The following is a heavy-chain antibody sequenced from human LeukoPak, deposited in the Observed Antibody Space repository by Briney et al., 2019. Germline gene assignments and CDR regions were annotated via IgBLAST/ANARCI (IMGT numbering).Heavy chain of an antibody. V-gene: IGHV3-21*01. Sequence: GGVLRLSCAASGFTFSSYSMNWVRQAPGKGLEWVSSISSSSSYIYYADSVKGRFTISRDNAKNSLYLQMNSLRAEDTAVYYCARHPYSSGWYGFDYWGQGTLVTVSS. CDR1: GFTFSSYS. J-gene: IGHJ4*02. D-gene: IGHD6-19*01. CDR2: ISSSSSYI. CDR3: ARHPYSSGWYGFDY.